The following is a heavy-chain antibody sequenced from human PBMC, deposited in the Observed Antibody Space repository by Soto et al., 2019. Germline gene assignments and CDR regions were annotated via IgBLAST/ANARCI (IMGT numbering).Heavy chain of an antibody. V-gene: IGHV6-1*01. J-gene: IGHJ4*02. D-gene: IGHD2-15*01. CDR1: GDSISSNSAT. CDR3: ARKYGYSFDY. CDR2: TYYRSKWFN. Sequence: SQTLSLTCATSGDSISSNSATWSWIRQSPSRGLEWLGRTYYRSKWFNEYAVSVRSRITINPDTSKNQFSLQLNSVTPEDSAVYYCARKYGYSFDYWGQGTLVTVSS.